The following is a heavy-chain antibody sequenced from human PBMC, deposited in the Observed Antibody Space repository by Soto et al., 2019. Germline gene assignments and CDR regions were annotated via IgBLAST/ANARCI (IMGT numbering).Heavy chain of an antibody. CDR1: GGYIGNYY. V-gene: IGHV4-59*08. CDR3: ARGWWEREGYVMDV. D-gene: IGHD1-26*01. CDR2: IYYSGSA. Sequence: SEPLCLTWTVSGGYIGNYYGRWIRQTPGKGLQYIGYIYYSGSANYNPSLKSRVTISDDTSTNQIFLTLTSVTAADTAVYYCARGWWEREGYVMDVWGQGTTVTVSS. J-gene: IGHJ6*02.